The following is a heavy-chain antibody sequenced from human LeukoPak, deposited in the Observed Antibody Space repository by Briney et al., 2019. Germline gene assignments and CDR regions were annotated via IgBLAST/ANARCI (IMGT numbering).Heavy chain of an antibody. D-gene: IGHD5-24*01. CDR1: GGTFSSYG. Sequence: SVKVSCKASGGTFSSYGISWVRQAPGQGLEWMGRIIPILGVANYAQRFQGRVTITADRSTTAAYMELSSLRSEDTAVYYCARGQEMATNWLDPWGQGTLVTVSS. J-gene: IGHJ5*02. CDR2: IIPILGVA. V-gene: IGHV1-69*04. CDR3: ARGQEMATNWLDP.